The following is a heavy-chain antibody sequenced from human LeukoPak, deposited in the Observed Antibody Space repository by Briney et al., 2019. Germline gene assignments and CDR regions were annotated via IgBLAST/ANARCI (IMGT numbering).Heavy chain of an antibody. D-gene: IGHD4-17*01. V-gene: IGHV4-59*01. CDR1: GGSISSYY. CDR2: IYYSGST. J-gene: IGHJ2*01. CDR3: ARRTSEYGDYPWYFDL. Sequence: PSVTLSLTCTVSGGSISSYYWSWIRQPPGKGLEWIGYIYYSGSTNYNPSLKSRVTISVDTSKNQFSLKLSSVTAADTAVYYCARRTSEYGDYPWYFDLWGRGTLVTVSS.